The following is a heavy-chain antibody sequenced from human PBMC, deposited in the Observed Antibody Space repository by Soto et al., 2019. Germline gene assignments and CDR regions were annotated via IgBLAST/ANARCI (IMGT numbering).Heavy chain of an antibody. D-gene: IGHD6-13*01. CDR3: ARKPPSYSNNWFFDY. CDR1: GFTFTSSA. J-gene: IGHJ4*02. V-gene: IGHV1-58*01. CDR2: IVVGSGNT. Sequence: SVKVSCKASGFTFTSSAVQWVRQARGQRLEWIGWIVVGSGNTNYAQKFQERVTITRDMSTSTAYLELSSLKSSDTAMYYCARKPPSYSNNWFFDYWGQGTLVTVSS.